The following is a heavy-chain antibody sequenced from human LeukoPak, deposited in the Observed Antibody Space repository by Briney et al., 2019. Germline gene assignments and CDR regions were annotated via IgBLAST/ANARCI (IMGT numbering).Heavy chain of an antibody. CDR3: ARGRVAKIVVVHSFQYGMDV. CDR1: GGSFTDYF. CDR2: INDYTGNT. J-gene: IGHJ6*02. V-gene: IGHV4-34*01. D-gene: IGHD3-22*01. Sequence: SETLSLTCDVFGGSFTDYFWTWIRQSPGKGLEWIGEINDYTGNTNYNPSLNSRVSISLEKSKNQFSLELRSVTAADTAVYYCARGRVAKIVVVHSFQYGMDVWGQGTTVTVSS.